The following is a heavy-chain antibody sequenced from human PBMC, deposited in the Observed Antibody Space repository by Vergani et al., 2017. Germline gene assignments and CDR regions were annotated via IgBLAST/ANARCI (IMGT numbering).Heavy chain of an antibody. D-gene: IGHD3-10*01. V-gene: IGHV3-30*02. CDR1: GFTFSNFG. J-gene: IGHJ4*02. CDR3: AKYVRASTNGVPDS. CDR2: IGNDGINT. Sequence: QVQLVESAGGVVQPGGSLRLSCAASGFTFSNFGMHWIRQAPGKGLEWLAYIGNDGINTRYRDAVKGRFTVSRDNSKDLLFLQMDSLRSEDTALYYCAKYVRASTNGVPDSWGPGTLVTVSS.